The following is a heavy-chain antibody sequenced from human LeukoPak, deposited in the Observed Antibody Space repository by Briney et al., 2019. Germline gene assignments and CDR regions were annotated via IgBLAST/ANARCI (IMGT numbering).Heavy chain of an antibody. V-gene: IGHV4-34*01. CDR1: GGSFSGYY. J-gene: IGHJ4*02. D-gene: IGHD1-26*01. Sequence: TLETLSLTCAVYGGSFSGYYWSWIRQPPGKGLEWIGEINHSGSTNYNPSLKSRVTISVDTSKNQFSLKLSSVTAADTAVYYRARGELPYFDYWGQGTLVTVSS. CDR2: INHSGST. CDR3: ARGELPYFDY.